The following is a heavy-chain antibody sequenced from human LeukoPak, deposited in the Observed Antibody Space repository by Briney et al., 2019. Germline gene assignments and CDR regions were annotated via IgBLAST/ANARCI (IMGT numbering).Heavy chain of an antibody. D-gene: IGHD3-10*01. CDR1: GFTFSSYG. J-gene: IGHJ4*02. Sequence: PGGSLRLSCAASGFTFSSYGMHWVRQAPGKGLEWVAVIWYDGSNKYYADSVKGRFTISRDNSKNTLYLQMNSLRAEDTAVYYCARAPSGGGHFDYWGQGTLVTVSS. CDR3: ARAPSGGGHFDY. V-gene: IGHV3-33*08. CDR2: IWYDGSNK.